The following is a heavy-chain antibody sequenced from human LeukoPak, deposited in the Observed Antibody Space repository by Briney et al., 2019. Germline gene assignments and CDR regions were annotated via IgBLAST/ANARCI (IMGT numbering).Heavy chain of an antibody. Sequence: GESLKISCESSGYSFTSYWIGWVRQMPGKGLEWMGIIYPGDSDTRYSPSFQGQVTISADKSISTAYLQWSSLKASDTAMYYCARLTPHLEWFYYFDYWGQGTLVTVSS. D-gene: IGHD3-3*01. J-gene: IGHJ4*02. V-gene: IGHV5-51*01. CDR3: ARLTPHLEWFYYFDY. CDR1: GYSFTSYW. CDR2: IYPGDSDT.